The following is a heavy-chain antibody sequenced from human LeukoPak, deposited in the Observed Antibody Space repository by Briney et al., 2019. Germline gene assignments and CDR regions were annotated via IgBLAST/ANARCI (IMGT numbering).Heavy chain of an antibody. D-gene: IGHD5-18*01. Sequence: ASVKVSCKASGGTLSSYAISWVRQAPGQGLEWMGGIIPIFGTANYAQKFQGRVTITTDESTSTAYMELSSLRSEDTAVYYCARAVDTAMTAINWGQGTLVTVSS. CDR1: GGTLSSYA. J-gene: IGHJ4*02. CDR2: IIPIFGTA. CDR3: ARAVDTAMTAIN. V-gene: IGHV1-69*05.